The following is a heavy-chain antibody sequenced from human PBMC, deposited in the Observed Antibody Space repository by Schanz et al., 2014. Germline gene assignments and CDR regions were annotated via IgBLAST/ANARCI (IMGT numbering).Heavy chain of an antibody. J-gene: IGHJ6*02. CDR1: GYTFTSYG. V-gene: IGHV1-69*04. Sequence: QVRLVQSGAEVKKPGASVKVSCKASGYTFTSYGISWVRQAPGQGLEWLGRIMPLRGIGNNAWKFQDRLTITADKSMNITYMELSSLGTEDTAVYYCTRLRRADPNGFDVWGQGTTVTVS. D-gene: IGHD6-19*01. CDR2: IMPLRGIG. CDR3: TRLRRADPNGFDV.